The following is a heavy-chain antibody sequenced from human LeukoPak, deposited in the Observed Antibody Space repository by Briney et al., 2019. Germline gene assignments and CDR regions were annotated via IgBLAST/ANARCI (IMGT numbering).Heavy chain of an antibody. CDR1: GYTFTGYY. Sequence: GASVKVSCKASGYTFTGYYMHWVRQAPGQGLEWMGWINPNSGGTNYAQKFQGRVTMTRDTSISTAYMELSRLRSDDTAVYYCARVMTPLKYCSGGSCHQFDYWGQGTLVTVSS. J-gene: IGHJ4*02. V-gene: IGHV1-2*02. D-gene: IGHD2-15*01. CDR3: ARVMTPLKYCSGGSCHQFDY. CDR2: INPNSGGT.